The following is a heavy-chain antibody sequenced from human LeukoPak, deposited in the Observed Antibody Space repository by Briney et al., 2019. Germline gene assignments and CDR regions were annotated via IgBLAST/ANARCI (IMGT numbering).Heavy chain of an antibody. V-gene: IGHV3-73*01. Sequence: GGSLKLSCAASGFTFSGSAMHWVRQASGKGLEWVGRIRSKANSYATAYAASVKGRFTISRDDSKNTAYLQMNSLKTEDTAVYYCAKFDSSGWYFDLWGRGTLVTVSS. CDR3: AKFDSSGWYFDL. CDR1: GFTFSGSA. J-gene: IGHJ2*01. D-gene: IGHD6-19*01. CDR2: IRSKANSYAT.